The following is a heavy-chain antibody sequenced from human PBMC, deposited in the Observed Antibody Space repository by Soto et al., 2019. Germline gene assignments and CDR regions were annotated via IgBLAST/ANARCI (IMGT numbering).Heavy chain of an antibody. D-gene: IGHD3-3*02. Sequence: ASVKVSCKVSGYSFVGYYLHWMRQAPGQGLEWLGWINPTTGGTNYPQKFQGWVTMTRDTSISTAYMELSRLRSDDTAVYYCARDLNPRLAGTYYYGMDVWGQGTTVTVSS. CDR2: INPTTGGT. V-gene: IGHV1-2*04. CDR1: GYSFVGYY. J-gene: IGHJ6*02. CDR3: ARDLNPRLAGTYYYGMDV.